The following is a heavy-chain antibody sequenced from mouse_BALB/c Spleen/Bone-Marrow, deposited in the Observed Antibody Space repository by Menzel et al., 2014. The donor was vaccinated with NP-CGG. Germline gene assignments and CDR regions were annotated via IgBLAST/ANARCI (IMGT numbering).Heavy chain of an antibody. D-gene: IGHD2-4*01. CDR3: ARRGDYDWFAY. Sequence: EVKLVDSGGGLVQPGESLKLSCESNEYEFPSHDMSWVRKTPEKRLELVAAINSDGGSTYYPDTMEGRFIISRDNTKKTLYLQMSSLRSEDTALYYCARRGDYDWFAYWGEGTQVTVSA. CDR2: INSDGGST. CDR1: EYEFPSHD. J-gene: IGHJ3*01. V-gene: IGHV5-2*01.